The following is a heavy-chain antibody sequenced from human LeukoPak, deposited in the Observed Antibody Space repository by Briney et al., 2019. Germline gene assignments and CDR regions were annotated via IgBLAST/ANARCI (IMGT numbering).Heavy chain of an antibody. CDR1: GFTLRNHW. CDR2: INGDGSGT. CDR3: IQVRVTTTRNAFDV. D-gene: IGHD1-1*01. V-gene: IGHV3-74*01. Sequence: GGTLRLSCAASGFTLRNHWMHWVPDAPGKGLVWVSRINGDGSGTNYTDSVKGRFTISRDNAKNTVYLEMSSLRAEDTAVYYCIQVRVTTTRNAFDVWGQGTMVTVSS. J-gene: IGHJ3*01.